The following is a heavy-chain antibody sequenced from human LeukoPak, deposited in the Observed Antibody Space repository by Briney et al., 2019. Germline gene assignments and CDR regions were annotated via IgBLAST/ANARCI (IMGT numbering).Heavy chain of an antibody. D-gene: IGHD4-17*01. V-gene: IGHV4-59*01. CDR2: IYYSGST. CDR1: GGSISSYY. CDR3: ARDRADYGDYSRYFDY. Sequence: PSETLSLTCTVSGGSISSYYWSWIRQPPGMGLEWIGYIYYSGSTNYNPSLKSRVTISVDTSKNQFSLKLSSVTAADTAVYYCARDRADYGDYSRYFDYWGQGTLVTVSS. J-gene: IGHJ4*02.